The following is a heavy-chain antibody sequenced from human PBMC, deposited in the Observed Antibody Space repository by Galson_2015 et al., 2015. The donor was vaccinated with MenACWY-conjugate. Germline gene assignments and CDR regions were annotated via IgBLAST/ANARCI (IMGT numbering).Heavy chain of an antibody. CDR1: GVTVSANC. V-gene: IGHV3-53*01. J-gene: IGHJ3*02. CDR3: ARGRGRPLAHAFDI. CDR2: PCSGTTT. Sequence: SLRLSCAVSGVTVSANCMSWVRQAPGKGLEWVSIPCSGTTTRYADSVKGRFAISGDDSTNTVYLQMSSLRAEDTAMYYCARGRGRPLAHAFDIWGQGTMVTVSS. D-gene: IGHD6-6*01.